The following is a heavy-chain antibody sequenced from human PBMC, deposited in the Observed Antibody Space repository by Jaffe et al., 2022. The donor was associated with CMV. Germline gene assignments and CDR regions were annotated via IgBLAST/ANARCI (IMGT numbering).Heavy chain of an antibody. Sequence: EVQLVQSGAEVKKPGESLKISCKGSGYSFTSFWMAWVRQMPGKGLEWMGIIYPGDSDTRYSPSFQGQITISADKSISTAYLQWSSLKASDTAIYYCARHAASTDSSAELDYWGQGTLVTVSS. CDR1: GYSFTSFW. V-gene: IGHV5-51*01. J-gene: IGHJ4*01. CDR2: IYPGDSDT. D-gene: IGHD6-6*01. CDR3: ARHAASTDSSAELDY.